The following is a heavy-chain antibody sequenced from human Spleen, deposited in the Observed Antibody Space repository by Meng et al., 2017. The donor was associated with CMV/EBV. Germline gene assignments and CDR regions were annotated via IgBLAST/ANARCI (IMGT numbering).Heavy chain of an antibody. V-gene: IGHV4-39*07. J-gene: IGHJ4*02. CDR2: INHSGNT. CDR1: GDSISGSCCY. Sequence: SETLSLTCTVSGDSISGSCCYWSWIRQPPGKGLEWIGKINHSGNTKYNPSIKSRVTLSADTSKNQFSLKLRSVTAADTAVYYCARGGIFGVDIPDYWGQGTLVTVSS. D-gene: IGHD3-3*01. CDR3: ARGGIFGVDIPDY.